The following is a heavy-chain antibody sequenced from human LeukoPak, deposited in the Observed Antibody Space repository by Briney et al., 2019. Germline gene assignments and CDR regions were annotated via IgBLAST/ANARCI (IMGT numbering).Heavy chain of an antibody. D-gene: IGHD5-12*01. J-gene: IGHJ6*03. CDR3: ARVASGCDTYYYYMDV. V-gene: IGHV4-39*07. CDR1: GGSISSSSYY. CDR2: IYYSGST. Sequence: PSETLSLTCTVSGGSISSSSYYWGWIRQPPGKGLEWIGSIYYSGSTYYNPSLKSRVTISVDRSKNQFSLKLSSVTAADTAVYYCARVASGCDTYYYYMDVWGKGTTVTVSS.